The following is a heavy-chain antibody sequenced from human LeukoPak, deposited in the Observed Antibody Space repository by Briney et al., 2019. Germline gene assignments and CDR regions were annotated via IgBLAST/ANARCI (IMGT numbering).Heavy chain of an antibody. CDR2: ISWNSGSI. CDR3: AKSPARFGITGTLGYFDY. J-gene: IGHJ4*02. D-gene: IGHD1-7*01. CDR1: GFTFDDYA. V-gene: IGHV3-9*03. Sequence: GGSLRLSCAAPGFTFDDYAMHWVRQAPGKGLEWVSGISWNSGSIGYADSVKGRFTISRDNAKNSLYLQMNSLRAEDMALYYCAKSPARFGITGTLGYFDYWGQGTLVTVSS.